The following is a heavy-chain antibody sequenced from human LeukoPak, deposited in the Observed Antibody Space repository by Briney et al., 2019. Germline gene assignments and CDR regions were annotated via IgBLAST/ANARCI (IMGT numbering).Heavy chain of an antibody. V-gene: IGHV4-59*01. Sequence: SETLSLTCTVSGGSITSSYWSWIRQPPGKGPEWIGQVYYSGSTKENPSLKSRLTISADTSKNQFSLKLSSVTAADTAVYFCAREPSTFGDYQNWFDPWGQGTLVTVSS. CDR1: GGSITSSY. CDR2: VYYSGST. D-gene: IGHD4-17*01. J-gene: IGHJ5*02. CDR3: AREPSTFGDYQNWFDP.